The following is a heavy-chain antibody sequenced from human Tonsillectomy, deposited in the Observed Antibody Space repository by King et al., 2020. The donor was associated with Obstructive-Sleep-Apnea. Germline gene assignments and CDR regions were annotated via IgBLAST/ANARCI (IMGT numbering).Heavy chain of an antibody. V-gene: IGHV4-38-2*02. J-gene: IGHJ6*02. Sequence: VQLQESGPGLVKPSETLSLTCTVSGYSISSGYYWGWIRQPPGKGLEWIGSIYHSGSTYYNPSLKSRVTISVDTSKNQFSLKLSSVTAADTAVYYCARDSVWRSGSYYYYYGMDVWGQGTTVTVSS. CDR2: IYHSGST. D-gene: IGHD1-26*01. CDR1: GYSISSGYY. CDR3: ARDSVWRSGSYYYYYGMDV.